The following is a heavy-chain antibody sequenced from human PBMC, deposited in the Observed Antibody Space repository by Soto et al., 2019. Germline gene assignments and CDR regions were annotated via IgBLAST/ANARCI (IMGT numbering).Heavy chain of an antibody. CDR3: AKGYCSGGSCYLYYFDY. V-gene: IGHV3-23*01. D-gene: IGHD2-15*01. J-gene: IGHJ4*02. CDR1: GFNFSTYA. Sequence: GGSLRLSCAASGFNFSTYAMSWVRQAPGKGLEWVSAIIASGGSTYYADSVKGRFTISRDNPKNTLYLQMNSLRAEDTAVYYCAKGYCSGGSCYLYYFDYWGQGTLVTVSS. CDR2: IIASGGST.